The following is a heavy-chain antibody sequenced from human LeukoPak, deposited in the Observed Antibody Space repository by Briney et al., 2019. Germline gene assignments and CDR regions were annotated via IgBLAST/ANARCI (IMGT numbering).Heavy chain of an antibody. CDR3: ARDRMATIDY. J-gene: IGHJ4*02. CDR2: ISSSSSHI. D-gene: IGHD5-24*01. CDR1: GFTFSSYS. Sequence: GGSLRLSCAASGFTFSSYSMNWVRQAPGKGLEWVSSISSSSSHIYYADSVKGRFTISRGNAKNSLYLQMNSLRAEDTAVYYCARDRMATIDYWGQGTLVTVSS. V-gene: IGHV3-21*01.